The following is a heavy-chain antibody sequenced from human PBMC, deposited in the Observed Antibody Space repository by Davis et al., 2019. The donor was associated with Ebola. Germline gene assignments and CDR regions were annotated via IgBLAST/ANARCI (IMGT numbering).Heavy chain of an antibody. Sequence: PGGSLRLSCVASGFTFSDYFMNWIRQAHGKGPEWLSYISGGGTNTFYRDSVKGRFTISRDNTKNSLYLQMDSLRAEDTAVYYCTRHINWAFDYWGQGTLVTVSS. D-gene: IGHD1-1*01. CDR1: GFTFSDYF. CDR2: ISGGGTNT. V-gene: IGHV3-11*04. CDR3: TRHINWAFDY. J-gene: IGHJ4*02.